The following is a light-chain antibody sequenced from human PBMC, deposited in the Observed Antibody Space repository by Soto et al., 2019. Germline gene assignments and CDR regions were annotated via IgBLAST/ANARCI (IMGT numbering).Light chain of an antibody. CDR3: QQYNNWHPWT. J-gene: IGKJ1*01. V-gene: IGKV3D-15*01. CDR1: QIVXTF. CDR2: GAS. Sequence: EIVLTHSPDTLSLSPGERASLSXXAXQIVXTFXACYQHRPGQPPRLIIYGASTRATGVPARFSGSGSGTEFTLTISSLQSEDFAVYYCQQYNNWHPWTFGQGTKVDIK.